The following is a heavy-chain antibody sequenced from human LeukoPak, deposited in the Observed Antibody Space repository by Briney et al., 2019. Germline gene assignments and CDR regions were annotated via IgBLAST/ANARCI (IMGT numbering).Heavy chain of an antibody. CDR3: AREPGWYYGMDV. Sequence: SETLSLTCTVSGGSISSSSYYWGWIRQPPGKGLEWIGRIYTSGSTNYNPSLKSRVTMSVDTSKNQFSLKLSSVTAADTAVYYCAREPGWYYGMDVWGQGTTVTVSS. D-gene: IGHD2-15*01. CDR1: GGSISSSSYY. J-gene: IGHJ6*02. CDR2: IYTSGST. V-gene: IGHV4-39*07.